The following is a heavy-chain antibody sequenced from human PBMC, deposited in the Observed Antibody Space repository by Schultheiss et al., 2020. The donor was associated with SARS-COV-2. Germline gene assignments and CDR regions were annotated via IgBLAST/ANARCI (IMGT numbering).Heavy chain of an antibody. D-gene: IGHD5-24*01. CDR2: IYYSGST. V-gene: IGHV4-31*11. J-gene: IGHJ6*02. CDR1: GGSISSPDSH. Sequence: SETLSLTCAVSGGSISSPDSHWSWIRQPPGKGLEWIGYIYYSGSTYYNPSLKSRVTISVDTSKNQFSLKLSSVTAADTAVYYCARGGWHYYYGMDVWGQGTTVTVSS. CDR3: ARGGWHYYYGMDV.